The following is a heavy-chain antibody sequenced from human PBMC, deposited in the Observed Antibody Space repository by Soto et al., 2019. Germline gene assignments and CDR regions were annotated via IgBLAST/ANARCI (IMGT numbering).Heavy chain of an antibody. CDR3: AKAIAPQYTFDWLSMDP. V-gene: IGHV3-30*18. CDR1: GFTFSNYC. CDR2: KSYDGNNA. J-gene: IGHJ5*02. Sequence: GGSLRLSCAASGFTFSNYCFHWVRPAPGKGLEWVATKSYDGNNAYYADSVKGRFAISRDKSMNTVYLQMKDLIYEDTAGYFCAKAIAPQYTFDWLSMDPCGQGSLVTVSS. D-gene: IGHD3-9*01.